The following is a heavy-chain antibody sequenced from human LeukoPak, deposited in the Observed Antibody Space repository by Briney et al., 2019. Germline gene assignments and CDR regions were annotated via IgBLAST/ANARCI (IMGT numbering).Heavy chain of an antibody. J-gene: IGHJ4*02. V-gene: IGHV3-30*04. CDR2: ISYDGSNK. Sequence: PGGSLRLSCAASGFTFSSYAMHWVRQAPGKGLEWVAVISYDGSNKYYADSVKGRFTISRDNSKNTLYLQMNSLRAADTAVYYCATHLEWLLFGPLDSWGQGTLVTVSS. CDR3: ATHLEWLLFGPLDS. D-gene: IGHD3-3*01. CDR1: GFTFSSYA.